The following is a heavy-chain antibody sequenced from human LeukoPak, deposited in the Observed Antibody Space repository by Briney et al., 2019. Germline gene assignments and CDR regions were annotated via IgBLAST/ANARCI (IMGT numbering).Heavy chain of an antibody. CDR1: GFTFDDYA. J-gene: IGHJ4*02. V-gene: IGHV3-9*01. Sequence: PGGSLRLSCAASGFTFDDYAMHWVRQAPGKGLEWVSGISWNSGSIGYADSVKGRFTISRDNAKNSLYQQMNSLRAEDTALYYCATLPRPSIAAAGTNWGWGQGTLVTVSS. D-gene: IGHD6-13*01. CDR2: ISWNSGSI. CDR3: ATLPRPSIAAAGTNWG.